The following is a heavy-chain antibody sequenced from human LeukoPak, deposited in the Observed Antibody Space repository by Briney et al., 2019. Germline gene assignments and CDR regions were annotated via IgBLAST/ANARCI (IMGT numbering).Heavy chain of an antibody. J-gene: IGHJ5*02. V-gene: IGHV3-48*01. CDR3: ARDLYCHYVVDL. D-gene: IGHD3-10*02. CDR1: GFTFTSYS. CDR2: ISSSGTTI. Sequence: GGSLRLSCAASGFTFTSYSMNWVRQAPGKGLEWVSYISSSGTTIYYADSVKGRFTISRDNAKNSLYLQMNSLRAEDTAVYYCARDLYCHYVVDLWGQGTLVTVSS.